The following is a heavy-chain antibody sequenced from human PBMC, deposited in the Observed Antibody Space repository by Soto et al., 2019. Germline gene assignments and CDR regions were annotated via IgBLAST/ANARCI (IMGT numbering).Heavy chain of an antibody. CDR3: AKDKGVFNWATSYFDY. J-gene: IGHJ4*02. D-gene: IGHD1-1*01. CDR2: TSYDGNNE. CDR1: GFTFSNYA. Sequence: ESGGGLVQPGRSLRLSCAASGFTFSNYAMHWVRQAPGKGLEWVALTSYDGNNEYYTDSVKGRFTISRDNSKNTLFLQMNSPRPEDTAVYYCAKDKGVFNWATSYFDYWGQGALVTVSS. V-gene: IGHV3-30*18.